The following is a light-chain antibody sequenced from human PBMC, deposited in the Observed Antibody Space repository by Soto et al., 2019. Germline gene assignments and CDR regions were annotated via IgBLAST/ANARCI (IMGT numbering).Light chain of an antibody. CDR3: QQYNNWPRT. CDR2: GAS. J-gene: IGKJ1*01. Sequence: EIVMTQSPATLSVSPGERATLSCRASQSVSSNLAWYQQKPGQAPRLLIYGASTRATGIPARFSGSRSGTIFTFTFISLHSEDFAVYYCQQYNNWPRTFGQGTKVDIK. V-gene: IGKV3-15*01. CDR1: QSVSSN.